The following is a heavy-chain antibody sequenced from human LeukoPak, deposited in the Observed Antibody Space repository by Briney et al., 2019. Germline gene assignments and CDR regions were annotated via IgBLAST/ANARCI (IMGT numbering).Heavy chain of an antibody. CDR2: INWNGGST. CDR1: GFTVSRNY. D-gene: IGHD2-2*01. CDR3: ARETVWVVPAATGLDV. V-gene: IGHV3-20*04. Sequence: GGSLRLSCAASGFTVSRNYMSWVRQAPGKGLEWVSGINWNGGSTGYADSVKGRFTISRDNAKNSLYLQMNSLRAEDTALYYCARETVWVVPAATGLDVWGQGATVTVSS. J-gene: IGHJ6*02.